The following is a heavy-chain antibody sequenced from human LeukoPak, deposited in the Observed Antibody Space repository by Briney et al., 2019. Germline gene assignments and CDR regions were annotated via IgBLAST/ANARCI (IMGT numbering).Heavy chain of an antibody. D-gene: IGHD6-19*01. V-gene: IGHV3-21*01. Sequence: GGSLRLSCAASGFTFNNYNMNWVRQAPGKALEWVSSITSSGTYIFYADSVKGRFTISRDNAKNSLYLQMNSLRAEDTAVYYCARDGPYSSGWYAVNNWFDPWGQGTLVTVSS. CDR2: ITSSGTYI. CDR3: ARDGPYSSGWYAVNNWFDP. J-gene: IGHJ5*02. CDR1: GFTFNNYN.